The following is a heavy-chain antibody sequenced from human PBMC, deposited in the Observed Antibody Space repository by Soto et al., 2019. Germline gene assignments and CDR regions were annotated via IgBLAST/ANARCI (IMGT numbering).Heavy chain of an antibody. CDR2: VSTSGRST. CDR3: VKQEHGLDGEAFDY. Sequence: GSLRLSCSASGFIFSESTIYWVRQVPGKGLEAISAVSTSGRSTYYADSVKDRFTISRDNSKNTLFLQMGSLRPEDTAIYYCVKQEHGLDGEAFDYWGQGTQVTLSS. CDR1: GFIFSEST. J-gene: IGHJ4*02. D-gene: IGHD3-16*01. V-gene: IGHV3-64D*06.